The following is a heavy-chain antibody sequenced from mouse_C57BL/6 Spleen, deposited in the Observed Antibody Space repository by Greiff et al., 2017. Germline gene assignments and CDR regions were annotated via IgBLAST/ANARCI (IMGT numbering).Heavy chain of an antibody. Sequence: QVQLQQPGAELVKPGASVKLSCKASGYTFTSYWMHWVKQRPGQGLEWIGMIHPNSGSTNYNEKFKSKATLTVDKSSSTAYMQLSILTSEDSAVYYCARFDDYETWFAYWGQGTLVTVSA. J-gene: IGHJ3*01. D-gene: IGHD2-4*01. CDR1: GYTFTSYW. CDR3: ARFDDYETWFAY. V-gene: IGHV1-64*01. CDR2: IHPNSGST.